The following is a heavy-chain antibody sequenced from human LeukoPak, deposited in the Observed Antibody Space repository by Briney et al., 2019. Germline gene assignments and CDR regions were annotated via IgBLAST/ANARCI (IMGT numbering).Heavy chain of an antibody. CDR2: ISLYSTTT. J-gene: IGHJ4*02. V-gene: IGHV3-23*01. CDR1: GFLFSSSD. Sequence: PGGSLRLSCAASGFLFSSSDMHWVRRAPGKGLEWIAYISLYSTTTYYADSVKGRFSISRDNSKNTVFLQMNSLRADDTALYYCVKVSGVGSYRPFDSWGQGTLVTVSS. CDR3: VKVSGVGSYRPFDS. D-gene: IGHD3-16*02.